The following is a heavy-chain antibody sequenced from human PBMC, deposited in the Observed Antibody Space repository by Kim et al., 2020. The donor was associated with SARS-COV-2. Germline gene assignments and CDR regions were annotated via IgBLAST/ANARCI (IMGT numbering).Heavy chain of an antibody. V-gene: IGHV1-18*04. CDR1: GYTSSNYG. D-gene: IGHD6-13*01. CDR2: INTLSLHT. J-gene: IGHJ4*02. CDR3: ATTFSFSNSWYYFDY. Sequence: ASVKVSCKVSGYTSSNYGISWVRQAPGQGLEWMGWINTLSLHTNSVDKFQDRVTMTTVPSTNTVSMELRSLTSDDTVVYYYATTFSFSNSWYYFDYWGQGTLVTVSS.